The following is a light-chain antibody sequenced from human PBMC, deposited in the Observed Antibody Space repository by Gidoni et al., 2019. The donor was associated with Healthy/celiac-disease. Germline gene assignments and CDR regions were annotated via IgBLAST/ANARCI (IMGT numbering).Light chain of an antibody. CDR2: DAS. V-gene: IGKV1-33*01. Sequence: DIQMTQSPSSLSASVGDRVTITCQASQDISNYLHWYQQKPGKAPKLLIYDASNLETGVPSRFSGSGSGTDFTFTISSLQPEDIATYYCQQYYNLPITFGQGTRLEIK. CDR1: QDISNY. J-gene: IGKJ5*01. CDR3: QQYYNLPIT.